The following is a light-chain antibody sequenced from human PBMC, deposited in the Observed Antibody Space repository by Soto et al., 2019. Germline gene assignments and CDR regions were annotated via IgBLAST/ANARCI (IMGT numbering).Light chain of an antibody. CDR3: QQYNIWPPLT. J-gene: IGKJ4*01. CDR1: QSIRSN. Sequence: IVMTQSPATLAVSPGERATLSCRPSQSIRSNLAWYLQKPGQAPRLLIYGASIRATGISARFSGSGSGTEFTLTISSLQSEDFAVYYCQQYNIWPPLTFGGGTKVEIK. V-gene: IGKV3-15*01. CDR2: GAS.